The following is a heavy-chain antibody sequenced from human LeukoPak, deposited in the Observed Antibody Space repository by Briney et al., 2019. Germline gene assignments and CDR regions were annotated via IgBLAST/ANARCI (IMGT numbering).Heavy chain of an antibody. CDR3: AAFYGHGRNFDY. V-gene: IGHV3-23*01. J-gene: IGHJ4*02. Sequence: PGGSLRLSCAASGFTFSSYAMSWVRQAPGKGLEWVSAISGSGGSTYYADSVKGRFTISRDNSKNTLYLQMTSLRAEDTAVYYCAAFYGHGRNFDYWGQGTLVTVSS. CDR2: ISGSGGST. D-gene: IGHD4-17*01. CDR1: GFTFSSYA.